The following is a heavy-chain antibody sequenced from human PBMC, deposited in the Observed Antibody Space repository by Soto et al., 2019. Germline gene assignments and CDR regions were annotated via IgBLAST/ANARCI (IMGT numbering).Heavy chain of an antibody. CDR1: GESFSGYY. Sequence: PSETLSLTCAVYGESFSGYYWAWIRQPPGKGLEWIGEIHHSGSTNYNPSLKSRVTISVDTSKNQFSLKLHSVTAADTAVYYCATVVGANDYWGQGALVTVSS. CDR2: IHHSGST. J-gene: IGHJ4*02. D-gene: IGHD1-26*01. V-gene: IGHV4-34*01. CDR3: ATVVGANDY.